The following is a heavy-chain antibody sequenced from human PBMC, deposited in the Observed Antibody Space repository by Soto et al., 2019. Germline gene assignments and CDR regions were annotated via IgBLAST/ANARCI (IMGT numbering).Heavy chain of an antibody. J-gene: IGHJ3*02. Sequence: PGGSLRLSCAASGFTVSSNYMSWVRQAPGKGLEWVSVIYSGGSTYYADSVKGRFTISRDNSKNTLYLQMNSLRAEDTAVYYCARIPYYYDSSGYYGAYDAFDIWGQGTMVTVSS. CDR2: IYSGGST. D-gene: IGHD3-22*01. V-gene: IGHV3-53*01. CDR3: ARIPYYYDSSGYYGAYDAFDI. CDR1: GFTVSSNY.